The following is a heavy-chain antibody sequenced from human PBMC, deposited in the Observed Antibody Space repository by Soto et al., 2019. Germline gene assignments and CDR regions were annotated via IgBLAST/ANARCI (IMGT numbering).Heavy chain of an antibody. CDR3: TTPTYYDFWSGYAFDY. J-gene: IGHJ4*02. V-gene: IGHV3-15*01. D-gene: IGHD3-3*01. CDR2: IKSKTDGGTT. Sequence: EVQLVESGGGLVKPGGSLRLSCAASGFTFSNAWMSWVRQAPGKGLEWVGRIKSKTDGGTTDYAAPVKGRFTISSDDSKNTLYLQMNSRKTEDTAVYYCTTPTYYDFWSGYAFDYWGQGTLVTVSS. CDR1: GFTFSNAW.